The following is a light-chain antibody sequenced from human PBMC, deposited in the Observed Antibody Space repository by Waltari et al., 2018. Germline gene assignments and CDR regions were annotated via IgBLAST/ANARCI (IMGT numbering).Light chain of an antibody. CDR2: GAT. V-gene: IGKV3-20*01. J-gene: IGKJ1*01. Sequence: IMFTQSPGTLSLSPGERATLSCRASQSISRYLAWYQQKPGQAPRLLFYGATTRATGIPDRFSGSGSGTDFSLTISGLEPEDSAVYYCQHHFRLPATFGQGTKVEIK. CDR3: QHHFRLPAT. CDR1: QSISRY.